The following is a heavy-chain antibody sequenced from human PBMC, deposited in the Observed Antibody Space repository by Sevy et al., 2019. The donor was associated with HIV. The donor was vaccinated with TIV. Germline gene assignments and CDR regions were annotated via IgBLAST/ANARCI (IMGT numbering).Heavy chain of an antibody. J-gene: IGHJ4*02. CDR2: IYYNGTT. CDR1: GGSFSSYY. CDR3: ARGKVLFDY. D-gene: IGHD1-20*01. Sequence: SETLSLTCTVSGGSFSSYYWSWIRQSPGKGLEWIGYIYYNGTTNSSPSLRRRVTISPTTSKSQFSLKLKSVTAADTAGYYCARGKVLFDYWGQGTLVTVSS. V-gene: IGHV4-59*01.